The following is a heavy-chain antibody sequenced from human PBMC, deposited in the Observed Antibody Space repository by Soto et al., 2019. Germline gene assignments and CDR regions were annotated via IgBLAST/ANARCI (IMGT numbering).Heavy chain of an antibody. V-gene: IGHV1-18*01. D-gene: IGHD2-2*01. CDR1: GYTFTSYG. CDR2: ISAYNGNT. Sequence: QVQLVQSGAEVKKPGASVKVSCKASGYTFTSYGISWVRQAPGQGLEWMGWISAYNGNTNYAQKLQGRVTMTTDTSTSKAYMELRSLRSDDTAVYYCARSLIVVVPAAMNNWFDPWGQGTLVTVSS. J-gene: IGHJ5*02. CDR3: ARSLIVVVPAAMNNWFDP.